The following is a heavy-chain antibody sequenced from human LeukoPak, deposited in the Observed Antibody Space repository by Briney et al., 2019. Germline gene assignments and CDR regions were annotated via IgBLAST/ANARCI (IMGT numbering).Heavy chain of an antibody. J-gene: IGHJ4*02. D-gene: IGHD2-2*02. CDR1: GGTFSSYA. V-gene: IGHV1-69*05. CDR2: IIPIFGTA. Sequence: GSSVKVSCNASGGTFSSYAISWVRQAPGQGLEWMGGIIPIFGTANYAQKFQGRVTITTDESTSTAYMELSSLRSEDTAVYYCASHNCSSTSCYMIFDYWGQGTLVTVSS. CDR3: ASHNCSSTSCYMIFDY.